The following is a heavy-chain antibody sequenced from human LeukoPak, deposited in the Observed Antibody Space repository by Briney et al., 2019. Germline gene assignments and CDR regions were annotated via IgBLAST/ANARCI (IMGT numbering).Heavy chain of an antibody. CDR1: GGSISRSSYY. Sequence: PLETLSLACTVSGGSISRSSYYWGWIRQPPGKGLEWIGSIYYSGSTYYNPSLKSRVTISVDTSKNQFSLKLSSVTAADTAVYYCARVSHYYDSRGYWVAGWFDPWGQGTLVTVSS. CDR2: IYYSGST. D-gene: IGHD3-22*01. CDR3: ARVSHYYDSRGYWVAGWFDP. J-gene: IGHJ5*02. V-gene: IGHV4-39*07.